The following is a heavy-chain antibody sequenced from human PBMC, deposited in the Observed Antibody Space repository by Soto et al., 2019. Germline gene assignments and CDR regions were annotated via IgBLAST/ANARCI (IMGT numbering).Heavy chain of an antibody. V-gene: IGHV3-23*01. CDR2: IRDNGRNT. J-gene: IGHJ4*02. CDR3: AKETSTLGRPLFDC. CDR1: GFTFSSYA. Sequence: AGGSLRLSCAASGFTFSSYAMSWVRQAPGKGLEWVSGIRDNGRNTFYADSVKGRFTISRDNSGNTLYLQLNRLRAEDAAVYYCAKETSTLGRPLFDCWGQGTQVTVSS. D-gene: IGHD3-10*01.